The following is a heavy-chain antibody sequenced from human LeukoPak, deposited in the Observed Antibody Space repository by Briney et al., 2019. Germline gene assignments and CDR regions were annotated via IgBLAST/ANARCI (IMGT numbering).Heavy chain of an antibody. CDR3: ARRTQRWLLLSNFDY. CDR1: GGSFSGYY. V-gene: IGHV4-34*01. CDR2: INHSGST. Sequence: SETLSLTCAVYGGSFSGYYWSWIHQPPGKGLEWIGEINHSGSTNYNPSLKSRVTISVDTSKNQFSLKLSSVTAADTAVYYCARRTQRWLLLSNFDYWGQGTLVTVSS. D-gene: IGHD3-22*01. J-gene: IGHJ4*02.